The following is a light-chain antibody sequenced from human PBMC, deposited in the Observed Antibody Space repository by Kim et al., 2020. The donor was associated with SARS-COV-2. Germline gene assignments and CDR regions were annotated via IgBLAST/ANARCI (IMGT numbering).Light chain of an antibody. CDR1: SLRTYY. Sequence: SSELTQDPAVSVALGQTVRITCQGDSLRTYYATWYQQKPGQAPILLIYGKNNRPSGIPDRFSGSTSGNTASLTITGTQAGDEADYCCNSRDSNNDVVFGGGTQLTVL. V-gene: IGLV3-19*01. CDR3: NSRDSNNDVV. CDR2: GKN. J-gene: IGLJ2*01.